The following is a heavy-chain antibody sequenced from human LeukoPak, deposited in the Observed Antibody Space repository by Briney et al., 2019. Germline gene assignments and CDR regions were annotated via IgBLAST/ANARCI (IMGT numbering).Heavy chain of an antibody. CDR2: ISKDGSDK. CDR3: AKESCTMTNCLGD. CDR1: GFTFSSFV. V-gene: IGHV3-30*18. D-gene: IGHD2-8*01. Sequence: PGGSLRLPCAASGFTFSSFVMHWVRQAPGKGLEWVAVISKDGSDKYYVDSVKGRFAISRDNSRNTLYLQMNSLRAEDTAVYFCAKESCTMTNCLGDWGQGTLVTVSS. J-gene: IGHJ4*02.